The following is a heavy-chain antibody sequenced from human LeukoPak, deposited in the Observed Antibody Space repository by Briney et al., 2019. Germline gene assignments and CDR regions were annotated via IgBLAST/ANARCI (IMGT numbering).Heavy chain of an antibody. V-gene: IGHV4-34*01. CDR1: GGSFSGYY. J-gene: IGHJ4*02. CDR3: ARVHCSSTSCYRELDY. D-gene: IGHD2-2*01. CDR2: INHSGST. Sequence: SETLSLTCAVYGGSFSGYYWSWIRQPPGKGLEWIGEINHSGSTNYNPSLKSRVTISVDTSKNQFSLKLSSVTAADTAVYYYARVHCSSTSCYRELDYWGQGTLVTVSS.